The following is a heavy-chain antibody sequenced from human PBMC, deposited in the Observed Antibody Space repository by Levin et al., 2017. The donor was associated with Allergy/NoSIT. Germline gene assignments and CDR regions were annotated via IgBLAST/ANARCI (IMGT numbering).Heavy chain of an antibody. J-gene: IGHJ4*02. CDR3: ARAVDGSGTYREYYFDY. CDR2: IGTAGDT. D-gene: IGHD3-10*01. V-gene: IGHV3-13*04. Sequence: PGGSLRLSCAASGFTFSSYDMHWVRQATGKGLEWVSAIGTAGDTYYPGSVKGRFTISRENAKNSLYLQMNSLRAGDTAVYYCARAVDGSGTYREYYFDYWGQGTLVTVSS. CDR1: GFTFSSYD.